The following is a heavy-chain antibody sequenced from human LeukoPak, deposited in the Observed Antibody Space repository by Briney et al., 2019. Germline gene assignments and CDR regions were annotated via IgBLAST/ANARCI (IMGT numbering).Heavy chain of an antibody. V-gene: IGHV1-8*03. J-gene: IGHJ4*02. CDR1: GYTFTSYD. D-gene: IGHD3-3*01. Sequence: VASVRVSCKASGYTFTSYDINWVRQATGQGLEWMGWMNPNSGNTGYAQKFQGRVTITRNTSISTAYMELSSLRSEDTAVYYCARADFWSGYLLDYWGQGTLVTVSS. CDR3: ARADFWSGYLLDY. CDR2: MNPNSGNT.